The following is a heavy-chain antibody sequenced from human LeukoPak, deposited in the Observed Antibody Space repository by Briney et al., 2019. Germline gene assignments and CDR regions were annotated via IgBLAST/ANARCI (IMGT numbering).Heavy chain of an antibody. Sequence: ASVKVSCKVSGYTLTELSMHWVRQAPGKGLEWMGGFDPEDGETIYAQKFQGRVTMTEDTSTDTAYMELSSLRSEDTAVYYCATAVVVVPAAIKSYYYYYMDVWGKGTTVTVSS. CDR1: GYTLTELS. CDR3: ATAVVVVPAAIKSYYYYYMDV. CDR2: FDPEDGET. V-gene: IGHV1-24*01. D-gene: IGHD2-2*02. J-gene: IGHJ6*03.